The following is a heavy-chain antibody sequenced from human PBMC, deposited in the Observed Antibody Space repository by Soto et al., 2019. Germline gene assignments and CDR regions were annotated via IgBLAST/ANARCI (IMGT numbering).Heavy chain of an antibody. CDR3: TKDGDSADYGY. D-gene: IGHD2-21*01. J-gene: IGHJ4*02. V-gene: IGHV1-69*06. Sequence: QVHLVQSGPEVKRPGSSMKVSCKASGDTFGRNAIHWVRQAPGQGLEWMGGIIPMFPTTNYAQKFKGRLTIYADKSTDTAYMEMTSLRSEDTAVYYCTKDGDSADYGYWGQGTLVTVSS. CDR2: IIPMFPTT. CDR1: GDTFGRNA.